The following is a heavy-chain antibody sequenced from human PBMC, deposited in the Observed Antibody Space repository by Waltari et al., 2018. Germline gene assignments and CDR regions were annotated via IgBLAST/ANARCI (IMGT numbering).Heavy chain of an antibody. J-gene: IGHJ4*02. CDR1: GFSFSTYV. D-gene: IGHD7-27*01. CDR2: ISDAGGII. CDR3: ARGSGVDS. V-gene: IGHV3-23*01. Sequence: EVQLLESGGGLVPPGGSLRLSCAASGFSFSTYVMNWVRQAPGKGLEWVSSISDAGGIINYADSVKGRFTISRDNSKNTLYLQMNSLRADDTAVYYCARGSGVDSWGQGTLVTVSS.